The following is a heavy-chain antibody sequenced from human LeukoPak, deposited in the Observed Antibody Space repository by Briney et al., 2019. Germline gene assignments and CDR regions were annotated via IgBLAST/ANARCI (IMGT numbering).Heavy chain of an antibody. CDR2: MDPNSGNA. D-gene: IGHD2-2*01. CDR1: GYTLTSYD. CDR3: ATSDPRKDHGDVVVPAASYFSN. J-gene: IGHJ4*02. V-gene: IGHV1-8*01. Sequence: GSPLNVSCKASGYTLTSYDINWVRQATGQGPEWMGGMDPNSGNARYAQKFPGRITMTRKTSISTAYTELSSLRSEDTDVYYCATSDPRKDHGDVVVPAASYFSNWGLGTLVTVSS.